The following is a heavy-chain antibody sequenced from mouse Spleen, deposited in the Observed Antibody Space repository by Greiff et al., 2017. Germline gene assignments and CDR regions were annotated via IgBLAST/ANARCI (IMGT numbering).Heavy chain of an antibody. D-gene: IGHD2-5*01. CDR2: ISSGSSTI. J-gene: IGHJ2*01. CDR3: VYSNFDY. Sequence: EVMLVESGGGLVKPGGSLKLSCAASGFIFSDYGMHWVRQAPEKGLEWVAYISSGSSTIYYADTVKGRFTISRDNAKNTLFLQMTSLRSEDTAMYYCVYSNFDYWGQGTTLTVSS. CDR1: GFIFSDYG. V-gene: IGHV5-17*01.